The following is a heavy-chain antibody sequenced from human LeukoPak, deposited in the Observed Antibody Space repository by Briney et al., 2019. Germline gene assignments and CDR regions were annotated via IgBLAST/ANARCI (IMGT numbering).Heavy chain of an antibody. J-gene: IGHJ5*02. V-gene: IGHV4-59*01. D-gene: IGHD6-13*01. CDR1: GGSISSYY. Sequence: PSETLSLTCTVSGGSISSYYWSWIRQPPGKGLEWIGYIYYSGSTNYNPSLKSRVTISVDTSKNQFSLKLSSVTAADTAVYYCARDGAAAGTTTPAGGFDPWGQGTLVTVSS. CDR2: IYYSGST. CDR3: ARDGAAAGTTTPAGGFDP.